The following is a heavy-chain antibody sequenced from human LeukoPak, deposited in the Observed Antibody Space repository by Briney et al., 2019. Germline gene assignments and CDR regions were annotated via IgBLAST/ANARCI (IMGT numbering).Heavy chain of an antibody. Sequence: ASVTVSCKASGYTFTSYGISWVRQAPGQGLEWMGWISAYNGNTNYAQKLQGRVTMTTDTSTSTAYMELRSLRSDDTAVYYCAREYCSSTSCYAGAYYYYYGMDVWGQGTTVTVS. D-gene: IGHD2-2*01. V-gene: IGHV1-18*01. CDR3: AREYCSSTSCYAGAYYYYYGMDV. CDR1: GYTFTSYG. CDR2: ISAYNGNT. J-gene: IGHJ6*02.